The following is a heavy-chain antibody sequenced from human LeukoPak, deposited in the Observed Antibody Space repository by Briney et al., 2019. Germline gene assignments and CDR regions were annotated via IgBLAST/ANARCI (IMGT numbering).Heavy chain of an antibody. J-gene: IGHJ3*02. D-gene: IGHD3-16*02. V-gene: IGHV3-74*01. CDR3: ARSLADAFDI. CDR1: GFTFNSYW. CDR2: INSDGSST. Sequence: GGSLGLSFAASGFTFNSYWMHWVRQAPGKGLVWVSRINSDGSSTSYADSVKGRFTISRDDAKNTLYLQMNSLRAEDTAVYYCARSLADAFDIWGQGTMVTVSS.